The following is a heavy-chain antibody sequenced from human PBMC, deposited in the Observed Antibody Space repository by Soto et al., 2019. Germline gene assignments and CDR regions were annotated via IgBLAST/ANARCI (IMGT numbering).Heavy chain of an antibody. D-gene: IGHD2-2*01. J-gene: IGHJ4*02. V-gene: IGHV3-7*05. CDR2: IKQDGSEK. CDR1: GFTFSSYW. CDR3: ASEIVVVPAAYLFDY. Sequence: GGSLRLSCAASGFTFSSYWMSWVRQAPGKGLEWVANIKQDGSEKYYVDSVKGRFTISRDNAKNSLYLQMNSLRAEDTAVYYCASEIVVVPAAYLFDYWGQGTLVTVSS.